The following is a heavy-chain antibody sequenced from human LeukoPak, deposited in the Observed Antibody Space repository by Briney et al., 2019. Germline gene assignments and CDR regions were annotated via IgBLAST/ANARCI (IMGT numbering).Heavy chain of an antibody. Sequence: GGSLRLSCAASGFTFSSYAMHWVRQAPGKGLEYVSAISSNGGSTYYANSVKGRFTISRDNSKNTLYLQMGSLRAEDMAVYYCARDGGVYYYYYYMDVWGKGTTVTISS. D-gene: IGHD2-15*01. V-gene: IGHV3-64*01. CDR3: ARDGGVYYYYYYMDV. CDR2: ISSNGGST. CDR1: GFTFSSYA. J-gene: IGHJ6*03.